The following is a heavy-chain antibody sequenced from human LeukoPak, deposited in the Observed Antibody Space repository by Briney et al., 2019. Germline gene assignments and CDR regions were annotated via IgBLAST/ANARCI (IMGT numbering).Heavy chain of an antibody. D-gene: IGHD3-22*01. CDR3: ARDLSYDSSGYYPDY. CDR1: GGTFSSYA. Sequence: SVKVSCKASGGTFSSYAISWVRQAPGQGLEWMGRIIPILGIANYAQKFQGRVTITRDTSTSTVYMELSSLRSEDTAVYYCARDLSYDSSGYYPDYWGQGTLVTVSS. J-gene: IGHJ4*02. CDR2: IIPILGIA. V-gene: IGHV1-69*04.